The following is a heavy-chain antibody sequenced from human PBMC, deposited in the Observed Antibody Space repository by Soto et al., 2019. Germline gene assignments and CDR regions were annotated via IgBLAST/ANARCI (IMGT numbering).Heavy chain of an antibody. V-gene: IGHV3-21*01. J-gene: IGHJ4*02. Sequence: EVQLVESGGGLVKPGGSLRLSCAASGFTFSSYNMNWVRQAPGKGLEWVSSISSSSSYIYYADSVKGRFTISRDNAKNSLYLQMNSLRAEDTAVYYCARDSQQLAFDYWGQGTLVTVSS. CDR1: GFTFSSYN. CDR2: ISSSSSYI. CDR3: ARDSQQLAFDY. D-gene: IGHD6-13*01.